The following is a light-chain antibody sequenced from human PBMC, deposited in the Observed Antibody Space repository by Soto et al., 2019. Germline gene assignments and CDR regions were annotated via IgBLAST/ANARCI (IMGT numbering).Light chain of an antibody. Sequence: EIVLAQSPGTLSLSPGERVTLSCRASHGVDNYLAWYQHKPVQAPRLLIYGASSRAAGVPDRFSGSGFWTDFMLTISKLEPDDFAVYFCQQYGVSPLTFGQGTKVEI. CDR3: QQYGVSPLT. V-gene: IGKV3-20*01. CDR1: HGVDNY. CDR2: GAS. J-gene: IGKJ1*01.